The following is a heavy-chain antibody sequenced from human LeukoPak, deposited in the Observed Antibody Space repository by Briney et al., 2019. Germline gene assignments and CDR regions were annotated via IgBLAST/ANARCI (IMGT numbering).Heavy chain of an antibody. Sequence: GGSLRLSCAASGFTFSDYYMSWIRQVPGKGVEWVSYIGRSGTTIHYADSVRGRFTISWDNAKKSLYLQMNSLRAEDTAVYYCARDGMDYYMDVWGKGTTVTVSS. J-gene: IGHJ6*03. V-gene: IGHV3-11*04. D-gene: IGHD1-26*01. CDR3: ARDGMDYYMDV. CDR1: GFTFSDYY. CDR2: IGRSGTTI.